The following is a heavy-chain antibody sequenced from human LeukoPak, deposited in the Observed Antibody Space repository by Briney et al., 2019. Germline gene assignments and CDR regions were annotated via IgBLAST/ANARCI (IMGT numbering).Heavy chain of an antibody. CDR2: ISGSGGST. CDR1: RFTFSSYA. J-gene: IGHJ6*02. CDR3: AKLSDSSGWTYYYAMDV. V-gene: IGHV3-23*01. Sequence: PGGSLRLSCAASRFTFSSYAVSWVRQAPGKGLEWVSAISGSGGSTYYADSVKGRFTISRDNSKNTLYLQMNSLRAEDTAVYYCAKLSDSSGWTYYYAMDVWGQGTTVTVSS. D-gene: IGHD6-19*01.